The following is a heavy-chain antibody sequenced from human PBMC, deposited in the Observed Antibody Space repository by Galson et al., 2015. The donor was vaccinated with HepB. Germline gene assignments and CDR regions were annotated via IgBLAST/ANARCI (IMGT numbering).Heavy chain of an antibody. J-gene: IGHJ4*02. CDR1: GFTFSGSA. D-gene: IGHD5-18*01. Sequence: SLRLSCAASGFTFSGSAMHWVRQASGKGLEWVGRIRSKANSYATAYAASVKGGFTISRDDSKNTAYLQMNSLKTEDTAVYYCTRWIRGDQQMFDYWGQGTLVTVSS. V-gene: IGHV3-73*01. CDR3: TRWIRGDQQMFDY. CDR2: IRSKANSYAT.